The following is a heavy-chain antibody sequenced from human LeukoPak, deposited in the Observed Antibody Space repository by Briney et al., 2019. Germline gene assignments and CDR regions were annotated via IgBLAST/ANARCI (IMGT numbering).Heavy chain of an antibody. Sequence: GSLRLSCAASGFTFSSYGMSWFRQPPGKGLEWIGSISNSGSTYYNPSLKSRVTISVDTSNNQFSLKLSSVTAADTAVYYCATTTIRLGYWGQGTLVTVSS. V-gene: IGHV4-38-2*01. CDR2: ISNSGST. D-gene: IGHD1-26*01. CDR3: ATTTIRLGY. J-gene: IGHJ4*02. CDR1: GFTFSSYG.